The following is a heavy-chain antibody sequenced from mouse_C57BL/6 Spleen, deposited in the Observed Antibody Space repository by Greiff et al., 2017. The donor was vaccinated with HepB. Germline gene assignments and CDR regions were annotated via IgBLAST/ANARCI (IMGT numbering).Heavy chain of an antibody. CDR3: AIDGIIAYGSTFAY. CDR2: IHPSDSDT. Sequence: VQLQQSGAELVKPGASVKVSCKASGYTFTSYWMHWVKQRPGHGLEWIGLIHPSDSDTNYNQKFKGKATLTVDKSSSTAYMQLSSLTSEDSAVDYCAIDGIIAYGSTFAYWGQGTLVTVSA. D-gene: IGHD1-1*01. CDR1: GYTFTSYW. V-gene: IGHV1-74*01. J-gene: IGHJ3*01.